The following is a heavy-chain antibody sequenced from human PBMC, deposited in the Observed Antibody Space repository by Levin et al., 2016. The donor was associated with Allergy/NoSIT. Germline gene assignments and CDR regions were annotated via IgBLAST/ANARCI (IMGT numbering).Heavy chain of an antibody. CDR2: IRSKAYGGTT. CDR3: TRGRMKWELLTDYYGMDV. Sequence: WIRQPPGKGLEWVGFIRSKAYGGTTEYAASVKGRFTISRDDSKSIAYLQMNSPKTEDTAVYYCTRGRMKWELLTDYYGMDVWGQGTTVTVSS. V-gene: IGHV3-49*02. J-gene: IGHJ6*02. D-gene: IGHD1-26*01.